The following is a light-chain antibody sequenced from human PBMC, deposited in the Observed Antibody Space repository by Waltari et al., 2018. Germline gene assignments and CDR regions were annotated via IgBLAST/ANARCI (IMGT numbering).Light chain of an antibody. CDR1: QSISSW. CDR2: DAS. CDR3: QQSYTTPQT. Sequence: DIQMTQSPSTLSASVGDRVTITSRPSQSISSWLAWYQQKPGKAPKLLIYDASSLESGVPSRFSGSGSGTEFTLTISSLQPEDFATYYCQQSYTTPQTFGQGTKLEIK. V-gene: IGKV1-5*01. J-gene: IGKJ2*01.